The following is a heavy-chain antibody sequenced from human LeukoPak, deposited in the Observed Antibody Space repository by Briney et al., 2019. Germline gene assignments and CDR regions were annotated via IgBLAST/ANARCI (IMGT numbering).Heavy chain of an antibody. CDR1: GFTFNSYS. CDR3: ARAVGATRDAFDI. V-gene: IGHV3-48*01. J-gene: IGHJ3*02. CDR2: ISTSSSTK. D-gene: IGHD1-26*01. Sequence: GGSLRLSCVASGFTFNSYSMNWVRQAPGKGLEWASYISTSSSTKYYADSVKGRFTISRDNAKNSLYLQMNSLRAEDTAVYYCARAVGATRDAFDIWGQGTMVTVSS.